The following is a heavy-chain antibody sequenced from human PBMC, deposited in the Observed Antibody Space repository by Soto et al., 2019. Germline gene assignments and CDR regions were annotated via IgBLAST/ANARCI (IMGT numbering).Heavy chain of an antibody. Sequence: PGGSLRLSCAASGFTFSSYAMSWVRQAPGKGLEWVSAISGSGGSTYYADSVKGRFTISRDNSKNTLYLQMNSLRAEDTAVYYCAKVSALWFGEYDDYWGQGTLVTVSS. V-gene: IGHV3-23*01. D-gene: IGHD3-10*01. CDR1: GFTFSSYA. CDR2: ISGSGGST. J-gene: IGHJ4*02. CDR3: AKVSALWFGEYDDY.